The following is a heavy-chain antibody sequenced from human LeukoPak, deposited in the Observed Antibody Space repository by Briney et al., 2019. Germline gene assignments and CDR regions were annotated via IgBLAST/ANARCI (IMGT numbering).Heavy chain of an antibody. D-gene: IGHD2-15*01. J-gene: IGHJ5*02. Sequence: GASVKVSCKASGYTFTSYDINWVRQATGQGLEWMGWMNPNSGNTGYAQKFQGRVTMTRNTSISTAYMELSSLRSEDTAVYYCARAQYCSGGSCYSGLHKNWFDPWGQGTLVTVSS. V-gene: IGHV1-8*01. CDR3: ARAQYCSGGSCYSGLHKNWFDP. CDR1: GYTFTSYD. CDR2: MNPNSGNT.